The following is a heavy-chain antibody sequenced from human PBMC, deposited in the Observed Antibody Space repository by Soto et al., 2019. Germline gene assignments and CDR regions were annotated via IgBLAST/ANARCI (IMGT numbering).Heavy chain of an antibody. CDR3: ARGVRGVINYYFDY. Sequence: XATLSLTCTVSGGSISSYYWSWIRQPPGKGLEWIGYIYYSGSTNYNPSLKSRVTISVDTSKNQFSLKLSSVTAADTAVYYCARGVRGVINYYFDYWGQGTLVPSPQ. CDR1: GGSISSYY. J-gene: IGHJ4*02. D-gene: IGHD3-10*01. V-gene: IGHV4-59*01. CDR2: IYYSGST.